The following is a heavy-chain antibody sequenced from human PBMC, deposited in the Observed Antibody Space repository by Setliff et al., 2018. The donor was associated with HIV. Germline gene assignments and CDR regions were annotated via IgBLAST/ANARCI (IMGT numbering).Heavy chain of an antibody. J-gene: IGHJ3*02. CDR3: ARGFEAADAFHI. V-gene: IGHV4-39*01. Sequence: SETLSLTCAVSGGSITRSTYYWDWIRQPPGKGLEWIGNIYYTGSTSYNPSLKSRVTISVDTSKNQFSLKLYSVTAADTAVYYCARGFEAADAFHIWGQGTMVTVSS. D-gene: IGHD6-25*01. CDR1: GGSITRSTYY. CDR2: IYYTGST.